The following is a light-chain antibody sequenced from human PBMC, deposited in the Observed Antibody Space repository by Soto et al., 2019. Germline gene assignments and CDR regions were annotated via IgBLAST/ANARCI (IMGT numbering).Light chain of an antibody. CDR2: GAS. CDR3: QQYNNWPQLT. V-gene: IGKV3-15*01. CDR1: QSVSSN. J-gene: IGKJ4*01. Sequence: EIVMTQSPAILSVSPGERATLSCRASQSVSSNLAWYQQKPGQAPRLLIYGASTRATGIPARFSGSGSGTEFTLTISSLQSEDFAVYYCQQYNNWPQLTFGGGTKVEIK.